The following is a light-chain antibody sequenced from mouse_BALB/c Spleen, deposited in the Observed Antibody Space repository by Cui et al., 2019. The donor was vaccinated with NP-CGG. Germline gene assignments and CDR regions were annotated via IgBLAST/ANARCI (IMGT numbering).Light chain of an antibody. Sequence: QAVVPQEYALTTSPGETVTLTCRSSTGTVTTSNYANWVQEKPDQLFTGLIGGTNNRAPGVPARFSGSLIGDKAALTITGAQTEDETIYFCALWYSNHWVFGGGTKLTVL. CDR2: GTN. V-gene: IGLV1*01. CDR3: ALWYSNHWV. J-gene: IGLJ1*01. CDR1: TGTVTTSNY.